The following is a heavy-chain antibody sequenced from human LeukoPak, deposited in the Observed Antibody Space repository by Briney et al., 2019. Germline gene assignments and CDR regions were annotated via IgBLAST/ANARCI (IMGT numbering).Heavy chain of an antibody. Sequence: PGGSLRLSCAASGFTFSSYGMHWVRQAPGKGLEWVAFIRYDGSNKYYADSVKGRFTISRDNSKNTLYLQMNSLRAEDTAVYYCAKALRYYGSGSYYPLTLNYYYYGMDVWGQGTTVTVS. D-gene: IGHD3-10*01. J-gene: IGHJ6*02. CDR2: IRYDGSNK. CDR1: GFTFSSYG. CDR3: AKALRYYGSGSYYPLTLNYYYYGMDV. V-gene: IGHV3-30*02.